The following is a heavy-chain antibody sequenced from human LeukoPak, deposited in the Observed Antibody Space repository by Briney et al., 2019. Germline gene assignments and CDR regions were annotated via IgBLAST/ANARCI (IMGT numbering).Heavy chain of an antibody. J-gene: IGHJ4*02. CDR1: GFTFSSYG. V-gene: IGHV3-33*01. CDR3: ARERTDYCFDY. CDR2: IWYDGSNK. Sequence: GRSLRLSCAASGFTFSSYGMHWVRQAPGKGLEGVAVIWYDGSNKYYADSVKGRFTISRDNSKNTLYLQMSSLRAEDTAVYYCARERTDYCFDYWGQGTLVTVSS.